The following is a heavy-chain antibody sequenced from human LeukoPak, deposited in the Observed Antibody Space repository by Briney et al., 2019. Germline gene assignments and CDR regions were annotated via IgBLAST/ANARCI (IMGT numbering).Heavy chain of an antibody. CDR1: GGSFSGYY. J-gene: IGHJ4*02. CDR2: IYYSGST. D-gene: IGHD3/OR15-3a*01. CDR3: AKDLGLGHFDY. V-gene: IGHV4-59*01. Sequence: SETLSLTCAVYGGSFSGYYWSWIRQPPGKGLEWIGYIYYSGSTNYNPSLKSRVTISVDTSKNQFSLKLSSVTAADTAVYYCAKDLGLGHFDYWGREPWSPSPQ.